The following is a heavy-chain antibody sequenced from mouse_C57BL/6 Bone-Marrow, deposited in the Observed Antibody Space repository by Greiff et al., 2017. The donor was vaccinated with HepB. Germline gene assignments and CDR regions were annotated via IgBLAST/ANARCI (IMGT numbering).Heavy chain of an antibody. D-gene: IGHD1-1*01. CDR1: GFNIKDYY. J-gene: IGHJ4*01. Sequence: EVQLKESGAELVKPGASVKLSCTASGFNIKDYYMHWVKQRTEQGLEWIGRIDPEDGETKYAPKFQGKATITADTSSNTAYLQLSSLTSEDTAVYYCARDTTVVADYYAMDYWGQGTSVTVSS. CDR3: ARDTTVVADYYAMDY. V-gene: IGHV14-2*01. CDR2: IDPEDGET.